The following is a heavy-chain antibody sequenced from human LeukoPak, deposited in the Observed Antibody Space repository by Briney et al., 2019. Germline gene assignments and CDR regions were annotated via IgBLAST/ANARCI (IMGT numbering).Heavy chain of an antibody. CDR2: IYYSGST. CDR1: GGSISSSSYY. CDR3: ARRPSYWARGKYSSRSYNWFDP. J-gene: IGHJ5*02. V-gene: IGHV4-39*01. D-gene: IGHD6-13*01. Sequence: SETLSLTCTVSGGSISSSSYYWGWIRQPPGKGLEWIGSIYYSGSTYYNPSLKSRVTISVDTSKNQFSLKLSSVTAADTAVYYCARRPSYWARGKYSSRSYNWFDPWGQGTLVTVSS.